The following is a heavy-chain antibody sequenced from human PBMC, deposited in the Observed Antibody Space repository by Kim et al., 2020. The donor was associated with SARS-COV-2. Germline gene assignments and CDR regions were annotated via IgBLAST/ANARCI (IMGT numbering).Heavy chain of an antibody. Sequence: SETLSLTCAVYGGSFSGYYWSWIRQPPGKGLEWIGEINHSGSTNYNPSLKSRVTISVDTSKNQFSLKLSSVTAADTAVYYCARGLSRLYSGYDSRFYYYYYGMDVWGQGTTVTVSS. CDR2: INHSGST. CDR1: GGSFSGYY. D-gene: IGHD5-12*01. V-gene: IGHV4-34*01. J-gene: IGHJ6*02. CDR3: ARGLSRLYSGYDSRFYYYYYGMDV.